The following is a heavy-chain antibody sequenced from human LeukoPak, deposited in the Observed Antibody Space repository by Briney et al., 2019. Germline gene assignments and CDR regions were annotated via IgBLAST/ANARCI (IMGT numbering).Heavy chain of an antibody. CDR1: GFTFSSYW. V-gene: IGHV3-7*01. CDR2: IKQDGSEK. Sequence: PGGSLRLSCAASGFTFSSYWMSWVRQAPGKGLEWVANIKQDGSEKYYVDSVKGRFTISRDNAKNSLYLQMNSLRAEDTAVYYCARDVAYSSSWYYYYYYMDVWGKGTTVTVSS. D-gene: IGHD6-13*01. J-gene: IGHJ6*03. CDR3: ARDVAYSSSWYYYYYYMDV.